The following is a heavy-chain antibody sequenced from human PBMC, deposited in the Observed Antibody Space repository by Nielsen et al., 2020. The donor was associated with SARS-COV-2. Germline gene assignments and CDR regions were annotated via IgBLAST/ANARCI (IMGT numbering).Heavy chain of an antibody. CDR3: ARQFGSGSYYGRYYYGMDV. J-gene: IGHJ6*02. V-gene: IGHV5-51*01. CDR2: IYPGDSDT. D-gene: IGHD1-26*01. Sequence: VRQMPGKGLGWVGIIYPGDSDTRYSPSFQGQVTISADKSISTAYLQWSSLKASDTAMYYCARQFGSGSYYGRYYYGMDVWGQGTTVTVSS.